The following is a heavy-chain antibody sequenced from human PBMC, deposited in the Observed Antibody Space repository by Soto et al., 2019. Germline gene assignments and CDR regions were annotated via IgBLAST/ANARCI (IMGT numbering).Heavy chain of an antibody. V-gene: IGHV4-59*08. J-gene: IGHJ3*01. CDR1: GGSISSYY. Sequence: SETLSLTCTVSGGSISSYYWSWIRQPPGKGLEWIGYIYYSGSTNYNPSLKSRVTISVDTSKNQFSLKLSSVTAADTAVYYCARHVLDYLWSGYPVDVFDFWGRGTMVTVSS. CDR3: ARHVLDYLWSGYPVDVFDF. D-gene: IGHD3-3*01. CDR2: IYYSGST.